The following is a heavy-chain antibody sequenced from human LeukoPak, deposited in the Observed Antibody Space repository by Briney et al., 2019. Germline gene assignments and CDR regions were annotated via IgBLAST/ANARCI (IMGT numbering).Heavy chain of an antibody. J-gene: IGHJ4*02. V-gene: IGHV1-46*01. CDR1: GYTFTIYY. D-gene: IGHD3-22*01. CDR3: ARDPLSTYDSSGYYYGFYFDY. Sequence: GASVNVSFTASGYTFTIYYMHWVRQAPGQGLEWMGIINPSGGSTSYAQKFQGRVTMTRDTSTSTVYMELSSLRSEDTAVYYCARDPLSTYDSSGYYYGFYFDYWGQGTLVTVSS. CDR2: INPSGGST.